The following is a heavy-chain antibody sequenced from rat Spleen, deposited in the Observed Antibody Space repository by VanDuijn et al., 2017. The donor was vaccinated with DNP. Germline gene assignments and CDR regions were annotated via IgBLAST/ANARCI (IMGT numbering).Heavy chain of an antibody. CDR1: GYTFSDYN. J-gene: IGHJ2*01. CDR2: ISYDGSST. V-gene: IGHV5-7*01. CDR3: ARPDY. Sequence: EVQLVESGGGLVQPGRSLKLSCAASGYTFSDYNMAWVRQAPKKGLEWVATISYDGSSTNYRDSVKGRFTISRDNAKSTLYLQMDSLRSEDTATYYCARPDYWGQGVMVTVS.